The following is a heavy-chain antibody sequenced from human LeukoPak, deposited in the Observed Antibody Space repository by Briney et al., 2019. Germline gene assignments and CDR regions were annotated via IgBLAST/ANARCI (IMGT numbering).Heavy chain of an antibody. CDR3: ARDLSSSWYDY. D-gene: IGHD6-13*01. CDR2: INPSGGST. Sequence: ASVTVSCKASGYTFTSYYMHWVRQAPGQGLEWMGLINPSGGSTSYAQKFQGRVTMTRDTSTSTVYMELSSLRSEDTAVYYCARDLSSSWYDYWGQGTLVTVSS. V-gene: IGHV1-46*01. CDR1: GYTFTSYY. J-gene: IGHJ4*02.